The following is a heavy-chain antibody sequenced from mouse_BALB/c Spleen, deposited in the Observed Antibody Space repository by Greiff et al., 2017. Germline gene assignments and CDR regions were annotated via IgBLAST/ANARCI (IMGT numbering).Heavy chain of an antibody. V-gene: IGHV3-6*02. CDR3: ASWAWFAY. CDR1: GYSITSGYY. D-gene: IGHD4-1*01. CDR2: ISYDGSN. Sequence: ESGPGLVKPSQSLSLTCSVTGYSITSGYYWNWIRQFPGNKLEWMGYISYDGSNNYNPSLKNRISITRDTSKNTFFLKLNSVTTEDTATYYWASWAWFAYWGQGTLVTVSA. J-gene: IGHJ3*01.